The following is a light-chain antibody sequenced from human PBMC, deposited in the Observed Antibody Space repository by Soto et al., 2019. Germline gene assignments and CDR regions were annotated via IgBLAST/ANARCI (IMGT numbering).Light chain of an antibody. CDR3: QQYDNWPLT. J-gene: IGKJ4*01. CDR2: AAS. CDR1: QGISSY. Sequence: DIQLTQSPSFVSSSVGDRVTSTFRASQGISSYLAWYQQKPGKVPKLLIYAASTLQSGVPSRFSGSGSGTDFTLTISSLQSEDFAVYYRQQYDNWPLTFGGGTKVDIK. V-gene: IGKV1-27*01.